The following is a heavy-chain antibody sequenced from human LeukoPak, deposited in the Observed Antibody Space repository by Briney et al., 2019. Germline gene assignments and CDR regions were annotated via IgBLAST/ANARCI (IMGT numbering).Heavy chain of an antibody. J-gene: IGHJ4*02. V-gene: IGHV4-4*07. CDR2: IYTSGST. D-gene: IGHD3-9*01. CDR1: GGSISSYY. Sequence: SETLSLTCTASGGSISSYYWSWIRQPAGKGLEWIGRIYTSGSTNYNPSLKSRVTMSVDTSKNQFSLKLSSVTAADTAVYYCARAGSYYDILTGLEVFDYWGQGTLVTVSS. CDR3: ARAGSYYDILTGLEVFDY.